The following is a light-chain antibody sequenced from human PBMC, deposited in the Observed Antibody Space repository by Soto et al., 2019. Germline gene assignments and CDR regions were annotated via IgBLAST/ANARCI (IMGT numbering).Light chain of an antibody. CDR2: GAS. CDR1: QSVSRSF. V-gene: IGKV3-20*01. J-gene: IGKJ1*01. CDR3: QQYGTSPWT. Sequence: EIVLTQSPGTLSLSPGERATLSCRASQSVSRSFLAWYQQKPGQAPRLLIYGASSRATGIPDRFSGTGSGTDFTLTISGLEAEDFAVYFCQQYGTSPWTFGQGTKVEIK.